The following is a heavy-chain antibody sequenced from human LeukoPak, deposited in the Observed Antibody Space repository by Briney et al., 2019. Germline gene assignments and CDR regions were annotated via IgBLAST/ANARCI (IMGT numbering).Heavy chain of an antibody. V-gene: IGHV1-69*13. J-gene: IGHJ6*03. CDR2: IIPIFGTA. D-gene: IGHD3-3*01. CDR3: ARGRRSAIFGVVTFMDV. CDR1: GGTFSSYA. Sequence: SVKVSCKASGGTFSSYAISWVRQAPGQGLEWMGGIIPIFGTANYARKFQGRVTITADESTSTAYMELSSLRSEDTAVYYCARGRRSAIFGVVTFMDVWGKGTTVTVSS.